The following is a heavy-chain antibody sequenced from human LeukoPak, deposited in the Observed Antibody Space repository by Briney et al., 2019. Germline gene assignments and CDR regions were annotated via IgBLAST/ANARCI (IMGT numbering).Heavy chain of an antibody. V-gene: IGHV5-51*01. D-gene: IGHD1-20*01. Sequence: PGESLKISCKGSGYSFTSYWIGWVRQVPGEGLEWMGIIYPGDSDTRYSPSFQGQVTISADKSISTAYLQWSSLKASDTAMYYCARSPGGWYNWNYFDYWGQGTLVTVSS. CDR2: IYPGDSDT. CDR1: GYSFTSYW. CDR3: ARSPGGWYNWNYFDY. J-gene: IGHJ4*02.